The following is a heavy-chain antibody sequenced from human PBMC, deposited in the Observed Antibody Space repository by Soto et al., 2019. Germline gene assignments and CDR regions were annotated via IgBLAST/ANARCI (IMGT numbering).Heavy chain of an antibody. V-gene: IGHV3-23*01. CDR1: GFTFSSYA. Sequence: GGSLRLSCAASGFTFSSYAMSWVRQAPGKGLEWVSAISGSGGSTYYADSVKGRFTISRDNSKNTLYLQMNSLRAEDTAVYYCAKDNYGSGSYLSQFFDYWGQGTLVTVSS. J-gene: IGHJ4*02. CDR3: AKDNYGSGSYLSQFFDY. CDR2: ISGSGGST. D-gene: IGHD3-10*01.